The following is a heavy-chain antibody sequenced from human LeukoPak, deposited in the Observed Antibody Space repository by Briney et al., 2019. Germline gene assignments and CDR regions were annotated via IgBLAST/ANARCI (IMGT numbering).Heavy chain of an antibody. Sequence: GGSLRLSCAASGFTFSSYAMSWVRQAPGKGLEWVSAISGSGGSTYYADSVKGRFTISRDNSKNTLYLQMNSLRAGDTAVYYCAKDTYSSGPYYYYYYGMDVWGQGTTVTVSS. D-gene: IGHD6-19*01. CDR1: GFTFSSYA. J-gene: IGHJ6*02. CDR2: ISGSGGST. V-gene: IGHV3-23*01. CDR3: AKDTYSSGPYYYYYYGMDV.